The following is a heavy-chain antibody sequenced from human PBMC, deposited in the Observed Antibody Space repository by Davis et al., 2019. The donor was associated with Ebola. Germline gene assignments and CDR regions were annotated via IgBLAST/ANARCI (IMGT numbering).Heavy chain of an antibody. Sequence: PGGSLRLSCAASGFTFSSYSMNWVRQAPGKGLEWVSSISSSSSYIYYADSVKGRFTISRDNTKNSLYLQMNSLRAEDTAVYYCARAPPDILTGYYNPGRPVEFDYWGQGTLVTVSS. D-gene: IGHD3-9*01. J-gene: IGHJ4*02. CDR3: ARAPPDILTGYYNPGRPVEFDY. CDR1: GFTFSSYS. CDR2: ISSSSSYI. V-gene: IGHV3-21*01.